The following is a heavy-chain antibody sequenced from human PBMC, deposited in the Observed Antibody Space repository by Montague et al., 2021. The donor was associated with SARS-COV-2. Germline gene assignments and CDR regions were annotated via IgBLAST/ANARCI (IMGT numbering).Heavy chain of an antibody. J-gene: IGHJ4*02. CDR3: ARVFPRWLQFDPYCDY. Sequence: SETLSLTCTVSGGSISSYYWSWIRQPPGKGLEWIGYIYYSGCTNYNPSLKSRVTISVDTSKNQFSLKLSSVTAADTAVYYCARVFPRWLQFDPYCDYWGQGTLVTVSS. V-gene: IGHV4-59*01. CDR2: IYYSGCT. D-gene: IGHD5-24*01. CDR1: GGSISSYY.